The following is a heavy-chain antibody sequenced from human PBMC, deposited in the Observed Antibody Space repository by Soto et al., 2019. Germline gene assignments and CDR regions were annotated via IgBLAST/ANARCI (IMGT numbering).Heavy chain of an antibody. Sequence: QVQLVQSGAEVKKPGASVKVSCKVSGYTLTESSMHWVRLAPGKGLEWMGGFDPEDGETIYAQKFQGRVTMTEDTSTNTAYMDLSSLRSEDTALYYCATSTTAVLKYYYFHMDVWGQGTTVTVSS. V-gene: IGHV1-24*01. D-gene: IGHD4-17*01. J-gene: IGHJ6*02. CDR3: ATSTTAVLKYYYFHMDV. CDR2: FDPEDGET. CDR1: GYTLTESS.